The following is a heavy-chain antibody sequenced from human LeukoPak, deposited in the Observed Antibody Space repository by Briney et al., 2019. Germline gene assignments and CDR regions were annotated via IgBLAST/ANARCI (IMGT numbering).Heavy chain of an antibody. CDR3: ARRNRSSSWRYYFDY. CDR1: GYSISSGYY. J-gene: IGHJ4*02. Sequence: SSETLSLTCAVSGYSISSGYYCGWIRQPPGKGLEWIGSIYHSGSTCYNPSLKSRVTISVDTSKNQFSLKLSSVTAADTAVYYCARRNRSSSWRYYFDYWGQGTLVTVSS. V-gene: IGHV4-38-2*01. CDR2: IYHSGST. D-gene: IGHD6-13*01.